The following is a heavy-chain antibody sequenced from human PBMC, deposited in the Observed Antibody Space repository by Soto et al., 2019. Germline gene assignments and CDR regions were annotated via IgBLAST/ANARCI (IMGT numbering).Heavy chain of an antibody. V-gene: IGHV3-23*01. Sequence: EVQLLESGGNLVQPGGSLRLSCVASGFIFSTSAMSWVRQAPGKGRQWVSAISGSGGSPYYADSVKGRFTISRDNSRNTLYLEMNSLRAEDTAVYYCAKGPTICGVIIVAEYYYGMDVWGQGTTVTVSS. CDR2: ISGSGGSP. D-gene: IGHD3-3*01. CDR3: AKGPTICGVIIVAEYYYGMDV. CDR1: GFIFSTSA. J-gene: IGHJ6*02.